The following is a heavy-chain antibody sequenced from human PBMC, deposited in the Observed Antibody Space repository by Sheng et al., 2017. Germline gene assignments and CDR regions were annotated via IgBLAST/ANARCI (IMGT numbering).Heavy chain of an antibody. D-gene: IGHD4-4*01. J-gene: IGHJ6*03. CDR2: IIPILGIA. V-gene: IGHV1-69*10. Sequence: QVQLVQSGAEVKKPGSSVKVSCKASGGTFSSYAISWVRQAPGQGLEWMGGIIPILGIANYAQKFQGRVTITADKSTSTAYMELSSLRSEDTAVYYCARAGTTVTTFSSLTIGYYYYMDVWGQGTTVTVSS. CDR3: ARAGTTVTTFSSLTIGYYYYMDV. CDR1: GGTFSSYA.